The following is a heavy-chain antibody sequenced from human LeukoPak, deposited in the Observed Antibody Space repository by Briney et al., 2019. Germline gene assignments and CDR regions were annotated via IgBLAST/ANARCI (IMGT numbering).Heavy chain of an antibody. Sequence: SETLSLTCAVYGGSFSGYYWSWIRQPPGKGLEWIGEINHSGSTNYNPSLKSRVTISVDTSKNQFSLKLSSVTAADTAVYYCARHSSSGWHFDYWGQGTLVTVSS. V-gene: IGHV4-34*01. CDR2: INHSGST. CDR1: GGSFSGYY. J-gene: IGHJ4*02. CDR3: ARHSSSGWHFDY. D-gene: IGHD6-19*01.